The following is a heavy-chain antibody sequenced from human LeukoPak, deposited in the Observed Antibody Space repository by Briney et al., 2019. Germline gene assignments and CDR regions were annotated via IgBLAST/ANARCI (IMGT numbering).Heavy chain of an antibody. CDR2: ISYDGSNK. D-gene: IGHD2-2*01. CDR3: AKDWGEILGYCSSTSCPLPFDAFDI. J-gene: IGHJ3*02. CDR1: GFTFSSYA. Sequence: PGGSLRLSCAASGFTFSSYAMHWVRQAPGKGLEWVAVISYDGSNKYYADSVKGRFTISRDNSKNTLYLQMNSLRAEDTAVYYCAKDWGEILGYCSSTSCPLPFDAFDIWGQGTMVTVSS. V-gene: IGHV3-30-3*01.